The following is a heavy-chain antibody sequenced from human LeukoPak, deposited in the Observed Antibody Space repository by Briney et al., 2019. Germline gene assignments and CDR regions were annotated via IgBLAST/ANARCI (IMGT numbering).Heavy chain of an antibody. J-gene: IGHJ4*02. CDR1: GGSISSYY. CDR2: IYTSGST. V-gene: IGHV4-4*07. D-gene: IGHD3-10*02. Sequence: SETLSLTCTVSGGSISSYYWSWIRQPAGKGLEWIGRIYTSGSTNYNPSLKSRVTMSVDTSKNQFSLKLSSVTAADTAVYYCARLFHTMSQNSHDYWGQGTLVTVSS. CDR3: ARLFHTMSQNSHDY.